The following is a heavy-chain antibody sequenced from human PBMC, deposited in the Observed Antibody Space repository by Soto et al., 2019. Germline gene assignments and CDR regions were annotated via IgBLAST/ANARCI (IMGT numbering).Heavy chain of an antibody. D-gene: IGHD5-12*01. CDR1: GFTFSSYA. CDR3: AREVRYWLRFDYYYGMDV. V-gene: IGHV3-30-3*01. J-gene: IGHJ6*02. Sequence: QVQLVESGGGVVQPGRSLRLSCAASGFTFSSYAMHWVRQAPGKGLEWVAVISYDGSNKYYADSVKGRFTITRDNSKNTLYLQMNSLRAEDTAVYYCAREVRYWLRFDYYYGMDVWGQGTTVTVSS. CDR2: ISYDGSNK.